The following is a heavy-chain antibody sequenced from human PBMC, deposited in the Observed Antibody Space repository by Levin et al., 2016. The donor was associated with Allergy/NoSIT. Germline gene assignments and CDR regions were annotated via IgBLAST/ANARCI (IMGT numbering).Heavy chain of an antibody. J-gene: IGHJ6*02. CDR2: INAGNGNT. V-gene: IGHV1-3*01. D-gene: IGHD6-19*01. CDR1: GYTFTSYA. CDR3: ARGMVMLYSSMSLSYHYYYPMDV. Sequence: ASVKVSCKASGYTFTSYAMHWVRQAPGQRLEWMGWINAGNGNTKYSQKFQGRVTITRDTSASTAYMELSSLRSEDTAVYYCARGMVMLYSSMSLSYHYYYPMDVWGQGTTVTVSS.